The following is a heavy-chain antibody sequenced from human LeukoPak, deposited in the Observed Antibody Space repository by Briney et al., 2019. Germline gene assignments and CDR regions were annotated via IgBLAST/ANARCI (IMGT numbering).Heavy chain of an antibody. CDR3: AKDHLLLWFGELLGTPPMDV. D-gene: IGHD3-10*01. CDR1: GFTFSSYG. CDR2: ISGSGGST. V-gene: IGHV3-23*01. J-gene: IGHJ6*03. Sequence: GGSLRLSCAASGFTFSSYGMSWARQAPGKGLEWVSAISGSGGSTYYADSVKGRFTISRDNSKNTLYLQMNSLRAEDTAVYYCAKDHLLLWFGELLGTPPMDVWGKGTTVTISS.